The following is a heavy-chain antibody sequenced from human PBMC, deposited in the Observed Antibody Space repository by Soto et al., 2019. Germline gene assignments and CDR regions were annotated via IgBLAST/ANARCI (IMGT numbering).Heavy chain of an antibody. CDR3: ARGLWSGYYSNWFDP. Sequence: SQTLSLTCAISGDSVSSNGAAWNWIRQSPSRGLEWLGRTYYRSKWYNNYAVSVNSRITINPDTSKNQFSLHLNSVTPEDTAVYYCARGLWSGYYSNWFDPWGQGTLVTVS. J-gene: IGHJ5*02. CDR1: GDSVSSNGAA. D-gene: IGHD3-3*01. CDR2: TYYRSKWYN. V-gene: IGHV6-1*01.